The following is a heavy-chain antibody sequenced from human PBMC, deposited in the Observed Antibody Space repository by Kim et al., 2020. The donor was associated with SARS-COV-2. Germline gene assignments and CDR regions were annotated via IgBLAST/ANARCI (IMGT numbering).Heavy chain of an antibody. CDR1: GFTFSSYA. CDR2: ISYDGSNK. Sequence: GGSLRLSCAASGFTFSSYAMHWVRQAPGKGLEWVAVISYDGSNKYYADSVMGRFTISRDNSKNTLYLQMNSLRAEDTAVYYCARALGGSYYYGMDVWGQGTTVTVSS. V-gene: IGHV3-30-3*01. D-gene: IGHD1-26*01. CDR3: ARALGGSYYYGMDV. J-gene: IGHJ6*02.